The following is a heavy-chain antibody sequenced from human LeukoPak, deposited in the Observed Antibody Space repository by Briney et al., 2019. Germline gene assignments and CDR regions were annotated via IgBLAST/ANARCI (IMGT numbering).Heavy chain of an antibody. D-gene: IGHD2-21*02. V-gene: IGHV1-8*03. Sequence: GASGKLSCKASGYTFTSYDINWVRQAPGPRLEWMGWINPNSGNTGYAQKFQGRVTITRNTSISTAYMELSSLRSDDPAVDYCSRAGRDCGTARNYYYYIDVWGEGSTVTVSS. CDR2: INPNSGNT. J-gene: IGHJ6*03. CDR3: SRAGRDCGTARNYYYYIDV. CDR1: GYTFTSYD.